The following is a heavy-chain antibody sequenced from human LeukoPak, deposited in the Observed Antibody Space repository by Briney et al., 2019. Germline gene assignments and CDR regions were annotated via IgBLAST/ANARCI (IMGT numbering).Heavy chain of an antibody. CDR1: GGSISSSSYY. CDR2: IYYSGST. Sequence: SETLSLTCTVSGGSISSSSYYWGWIRQPPGKGLEWIGGIYYSGSTYYNPSLKSRVTISVDTSKNQFSLKLSSVTAADTAVYYCARDLRTVTVYYFDYWGQGTLVTVSS. J-gene: IGHJ4*02. D-gene: IGHD4-17*01. V-gene: IGHV4-39*07. CDR3: ARDLRTVTVYYFDY.